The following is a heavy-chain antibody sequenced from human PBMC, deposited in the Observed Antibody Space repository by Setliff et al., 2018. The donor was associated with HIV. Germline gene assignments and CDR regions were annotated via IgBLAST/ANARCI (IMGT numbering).Heavy chain of an antibody. Sequence: GGSLRLSCAVSGFNVNNKYMTWVRQAPGKGLESVANVKQDGTETLYVDSVKGRFTISRDNANNLVYLQMNSLRVEDTAVYFCARWGSGSYERVFDYWGQGMLVTVSS. D-gene: IGHD1-26*01. CDR2: VKQDGTET. J-gene: IGHJ4*02. CDR1: GFNVNNKY. V-gene: IGHV3-7*01. CDR3: ARWGSGSYERVFDY.